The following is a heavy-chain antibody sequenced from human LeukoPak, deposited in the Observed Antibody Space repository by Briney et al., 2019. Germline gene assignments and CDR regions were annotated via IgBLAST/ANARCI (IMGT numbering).Heavy chain of an antibody. J-gene: IGHJ4*02. D-gene: IGHD3-16*02. CDR3: ASSGPDYVWGSYRNDY. CDR2: ISTYNGNT. CDR1: SYTFTSYG. Sequence: ASVKVSCKASSYTFTSYGISWVRQAPGQGLEWMGWISTYNGNTNYAQKLQGRVTMTTDTSTSTAYMELSSLRSEDTAVYYCASSGPDYVWGSYRNDYWGQGTLVTVSS. V-gene: IGHV1-18*01.